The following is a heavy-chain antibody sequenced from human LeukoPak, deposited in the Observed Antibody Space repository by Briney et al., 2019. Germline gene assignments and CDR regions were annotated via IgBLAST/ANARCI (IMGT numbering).Heavy chain of an antibody. Sequence: GESLKISCKGSGYKFNAYWIAWVRQMPGKGLEWMGIIYPDDSDTRYSPSFQGQVTISADKSVSIAYLRWSSLKASDTAMYYCARPNITSYYDSRGYDAFDVWGQGTMVIVSS. V-gene: IGHV5-51*01. CDR3: ARPNITSYYDSRGYDAFDV. D-gene: IGHD3-22*01. CDR2: IYPDDSDT. CDR1: GYKFNAYW. J-gene: IGHJ3*01.